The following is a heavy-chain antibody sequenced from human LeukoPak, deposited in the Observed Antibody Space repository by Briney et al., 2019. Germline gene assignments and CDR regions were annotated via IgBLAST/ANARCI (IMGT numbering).Heavy chain of an antibody. CDR2: ISSSSSYI. D-gene: IGHD6-6*01. CDR1: EFTFSSYS. J-gene: IGHJ4*02. CDR3: ASFSSSRVGY. V-gene: IGHV3-21*01. Sequence: GGSLRLSCAASEFTFSSYSMNWVRQAPGKGLEWVSSISSSSSYIYYADSVKDRFTISRDNAKNSLYLQMNSLRAEDTAVYYCASFSSSRVGYWGQGTLVTVS.